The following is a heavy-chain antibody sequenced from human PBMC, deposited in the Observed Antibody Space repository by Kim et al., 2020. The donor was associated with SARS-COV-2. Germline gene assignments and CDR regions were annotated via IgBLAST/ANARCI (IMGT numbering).Heavy chain of an antibody. CDR3: ARGGSDSAWYWRD. V-gene: IGHV3-7*01. CDR2: INEDGSAK. D-gene: IGHD6-19*01. J-gene: IGHJ4*02. Sequence: LSLTCAASGLTFNSLWMSWVRQAPGKGPEWVANINEDGSAKYYVDSVKGRLTISRDNAKNLLYLQMNSLRDDDTAVYYCARGGSDSAWYWRDWGQGTLVTVSS. CDR1: GLTFNSLW.